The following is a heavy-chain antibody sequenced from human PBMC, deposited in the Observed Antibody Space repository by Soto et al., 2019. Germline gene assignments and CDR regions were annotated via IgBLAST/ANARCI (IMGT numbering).Heavy chain of an antibody. Sequence: HLAQSGPEVKRPGASVKISCKASGFIFTDWFMHWVRQAPGQGPEWMGIINTSGGNSIYSQKFQDRVTMTRDTSTNTLYLELTSLTSADTAVYYCAKEGAIPGEVDAWGQGTLVTVSS. CDR3: AKEGAIPGEVDA. CDR2: INTSGGNS. D-gene: IGHD2-21*01. V-gene: IGHV1-46*01. J-gene: IGHJ1*01. CDR1: GFIFTDWF.